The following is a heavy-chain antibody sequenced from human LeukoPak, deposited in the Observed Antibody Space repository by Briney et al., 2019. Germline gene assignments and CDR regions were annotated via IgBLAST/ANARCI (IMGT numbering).Heavy chain of an antibody. CDR2: VSGGGHST. CDR3: AKVRYYSDTSGWYPDYWYFDL. CDR1: AFAFNSYA. Sequence: GGSLRLSCAASAFAFNSYAMSWVRQAPGKGLEWVSGVSGGGHSTYYADSVKGRFSISRDDSKNTLYLEMNSLRDEDTAIYYCAKVRYYSDTSGWYPDYWYFDLWGRSTLVTVSS. D-gene: IGHD3-22*01. J-gene: IGHJ2*01. V-gene: IGHV3-23*01.